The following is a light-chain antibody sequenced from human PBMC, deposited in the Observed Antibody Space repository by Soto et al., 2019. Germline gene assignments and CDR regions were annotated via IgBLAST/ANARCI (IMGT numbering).Light chain of an antibody. CDR2: GAS. CDR1: QSVNSN. V-gene: IGKV3D-15*01. Sequence: EIVMTQSPATLSVSPGERATLSCRASQSVNSNLAWYQQKPGQAPRLLIYGASRATGIPARFSGSGSGTEFTLTISSLQSEDFVVYYCQQYKNWPLTFGGGTKVEIK. CDR3: QQYKNWPLT. J-gene: IGKJ4*01.